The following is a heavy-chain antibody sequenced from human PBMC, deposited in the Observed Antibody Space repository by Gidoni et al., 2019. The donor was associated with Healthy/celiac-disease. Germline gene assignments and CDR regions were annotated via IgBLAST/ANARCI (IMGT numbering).Heavy chain of an antibody. CDR2: IRYDGSNK. CDR1: GFTFSSYG. CDR3: AKDHGQPVHESSAFDI. V-gene: IGHV3-30*02. Sequence: QVQLVESGGGVVQPGGSLRLSCAASGFTFSSYGMHWVRQAPGKGLEWVAFIRYDGSNKYYADSVKGRFTISRDNSKNTLYLQMNSLRAEDTAVYYCAKDHGQPVHESSAFDIWGQGTMVTVSS. D-gene: IGHD6-6*01. J-gene: IGHJ3*02.